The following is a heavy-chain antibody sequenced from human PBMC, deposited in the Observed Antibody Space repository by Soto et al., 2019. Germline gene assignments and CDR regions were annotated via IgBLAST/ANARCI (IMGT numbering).Heavy chain of an antibody. V-gene: IGHV4-59*11. J-gene: IGHJ4*02. CDR2: IYYSVNT. Sequence: SETLSLTCTVSGGSLSNHYWTWIRQSPGKGLEWIGSIYYSVNTNYNPSLDSRVTISVDTSKNQFSLQLTSVTTADTAIYYCAKSITARPFDYWGQGALVTVSS. D-gene: IGHD6-6*01. CDR3: AKSITARPFDY. CDR1: GGSLSNHY.